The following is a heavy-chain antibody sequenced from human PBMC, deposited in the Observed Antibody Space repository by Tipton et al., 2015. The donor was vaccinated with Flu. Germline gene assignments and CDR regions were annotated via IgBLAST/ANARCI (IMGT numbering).Heavy chain of an antibody. J-gene: IGHJ4*02. D-gene: IGHD2-21*01. CDR3: ARSPKFQSSPFDY. V-gene: IGHV4-59*08. CDR2: IYYSGST. CDR1: GGSISSYY. Sequence: TLSLTCTVSGGSISSYYWSWIRQPPGKGLEWIGYIYYSGSTNYNPSLKSRVTISVDTSKNQFSLKLSSVTAADTAVYYCARSPKFQSSPFDYWGQGTLATVSS.